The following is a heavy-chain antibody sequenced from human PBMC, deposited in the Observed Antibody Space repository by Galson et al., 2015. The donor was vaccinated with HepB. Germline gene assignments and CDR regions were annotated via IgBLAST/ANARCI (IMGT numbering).Heavy chain of an antibody. D-gene: IGHD3-16*01. V-gene: IGHV1-18*04. Sequence: SVKVSCKASGYTFTSNGITWVRRAPGQGLEWMGWISPNNGNTNYAQKLRGRVTMTTDTSTSTAYVELRSLKSDDTAVYYCARGGMGGMDVWGQGTTVTVSS. CDR2: ISPNNGNT. J-gene: IGHJ6*02. CDR1: GYTFTSNG. CDR3: ARGGMGGMDV.